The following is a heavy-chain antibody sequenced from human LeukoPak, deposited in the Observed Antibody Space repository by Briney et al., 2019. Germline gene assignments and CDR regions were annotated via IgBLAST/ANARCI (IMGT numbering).Heavy chain of an antibody. CDR2: INPNSGGT. Sequence: ASVKVSCKASGYTFTGYYMHWGRQAPGQGLEWMAWINPNSGGTNYAQKFQGRVTMTRDTSISKAYMELSRLRSDDTAVYYCARDHGCSSTSCPARWFDPWGQGTLVTVSS. J-gene: IGHJ5*02. CDR3: ARDHGCSSTSCPARWFDP. CDR1: GYTFTGYY. V-gene: IGHV1-2*02. D-gene: IGHD2-2*01.